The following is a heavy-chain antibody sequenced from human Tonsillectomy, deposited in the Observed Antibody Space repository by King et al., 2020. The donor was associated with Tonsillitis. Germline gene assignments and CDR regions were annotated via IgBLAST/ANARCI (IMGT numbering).Heavy chain of an antibody. CDR3: TRGSIFGGVINPPHFDY. CDR1: GFTFGDYA. V-gene: IGHV3-49*04. J-gene: IGHJ4*02. Sequence: VQLVESGGGLVQPGRSLRLSCTASGFTFGDYAMSWVRQAPGKGLEWVGFIRSKAYGGTTEYAASVKGRFIISRDDSKSIAYLQMNSLKTEDTAVYYCTRGSIFGGVINPPHFDYWGQGTLVTVSS. CDR2: IRSKAYGGTT. D-gene: IGHD3-3*01.